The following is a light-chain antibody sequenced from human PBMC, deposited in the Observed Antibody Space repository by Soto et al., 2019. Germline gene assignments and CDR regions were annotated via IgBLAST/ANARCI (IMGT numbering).Light chain of an antibody. CDR3: HHRSNWPPTWT. CDR2: DAF. J-gene: IGKJ1*01. V-gene: IGKV3-11*01. CDR1: QSVTIY. Sequence: EIVLTQSPATLSLSPGERATLSCRASQSVTIYLAWYQQKPGQSPRLLIFDAFNRATGIPARFSGSGSGTDFTLTISSLEPEDFAVYYCHHRSNWPPTWTFGQGTMVDIK.